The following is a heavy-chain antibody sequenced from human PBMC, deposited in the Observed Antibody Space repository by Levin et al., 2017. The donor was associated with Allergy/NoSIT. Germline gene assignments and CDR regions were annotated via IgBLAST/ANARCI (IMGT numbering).Heavy chain of an antibody. Sequence: NTSETLSLTCTVSGGSMNNYYWNWIRQPPGKGLEWIGYIFYSGSTNYNPSLKSRVTISVDTSKKQFSLKLSSVTAADTAVYYCARECYSSSCFDYWGQGTLVTVSS. J-gene: IGHJ4*02. CDR1: GGSMNNYY. CDR3: ARECYSSSCFDY. D-gene: IGHD6-13*01. V-gene: IGHV4-59*01. CDR2: IFYSGST.